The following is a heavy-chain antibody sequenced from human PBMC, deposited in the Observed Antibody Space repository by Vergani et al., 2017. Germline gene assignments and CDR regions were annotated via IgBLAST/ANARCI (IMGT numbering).Heavy chain of an antibody. CDR1: GGSFSGYY. V-gene: IGHV4-34*01. CDR3: ARGRGYCSGGSCYGDY. J-gene: IGHJ4*02. Sequence: QVQLQQWGAGLLKPSETLSLTCAVYGGSFSGYYWSWIRQPPGKGLEWIGEINHSGSTNYNPSLKSQVTISVDTSKNQFSLKLSSVTAADTAVYYCARGRGYCSGGSCYGDYWSQGTLVTVSS. D-gene: IGHD2-15*01. CDR2: INHSGST.